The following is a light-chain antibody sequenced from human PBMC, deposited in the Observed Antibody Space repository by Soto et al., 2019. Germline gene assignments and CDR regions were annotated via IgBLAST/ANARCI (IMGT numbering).Light chain of an antibody. V-gene: IGKV3-11*01. CDR3: QHRTNWPPWT. Sequence: EIVLTQSPATLSLSPGERATLSCRASQSVSSYLVWYQQKPGQAPRLLIYDASNRASGIPARFSGSGSGTDFTLTITSREPEDFAVYYCQHRTNWPPWTFGQGTKLEFK. CDR2: DAS. J-gene: IGKJ1*01. CDR1: QSVSSY.